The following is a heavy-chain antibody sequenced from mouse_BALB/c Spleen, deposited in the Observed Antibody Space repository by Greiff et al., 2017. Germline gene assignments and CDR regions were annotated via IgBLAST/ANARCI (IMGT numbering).Heavy chain of an antibody. CDR1: GYSITSDYA. Sequence: EVKLMESGPGLVKPSQSLSLTCTVTGYSITSDYAWNWIRQFPGNKLEWMGYISYSGSTSYNPSLKSRISITRDTSKNQFFLQLNSVTTEDTATYYCARYDGSSYGYFDYWGQGTTLTVSS. CDR3: ARYDGSSYGYFDY. CDR2: ISYSGST. J-gene: IGHJ2*01. D-gene: IGHD1-1*01. V-gene: IGHV3-2*02.